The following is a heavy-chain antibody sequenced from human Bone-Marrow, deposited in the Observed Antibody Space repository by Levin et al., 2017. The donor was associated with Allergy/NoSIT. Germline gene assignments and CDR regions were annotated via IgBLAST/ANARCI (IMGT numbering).Heavy chain of an antibody. J-gene: IGHJ4*02. CDR1: GGSISIDHYY. V-gene: IGHV4-31*03. D-gene: IGHD7-27*01. CDR2: TYHSGST. CDR3: ARGTTGDLSHHFDY. Sequence: SETLSLTCSVTGGSISIDHYYWTWIRQLPGKGLEWIGYTYHSGSTFYNPSLKSRLTMSVDTSKNQFSLQLRSVTAADTAVYYCARGTTGDLSHHFDYWGQGTLVTVSS.